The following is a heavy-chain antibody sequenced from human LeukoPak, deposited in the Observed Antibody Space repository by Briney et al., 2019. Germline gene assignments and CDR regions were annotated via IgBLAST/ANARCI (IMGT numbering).Heavy chain of an antibody. CDR2: IKTDGSEK. CDR1: GFSFSSHW. Sequence: GGSLRLSCAASGFSFSSHWMSWVCQAPGKGLEWVANIKTDGSEKYSIDSVKGRFTISRDNTKNSLYLQMNSLRAEDTAIYYCARGWSAYRAVSNDYWGQGTLVTVSS. J-gene: IGHJ4*02. V-gene: IGHV3-7*05. D-gene: IGHD1-26*01. CDR3: ARGWSAYRAVSNDY.